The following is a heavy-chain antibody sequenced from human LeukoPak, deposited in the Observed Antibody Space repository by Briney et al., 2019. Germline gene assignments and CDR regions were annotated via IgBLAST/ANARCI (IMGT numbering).Heavy chain of an antibody. J-gene: IGHJ3*02. CDR3: ARDPYYYDSGSFAAFDI. CDR2: IKQDGSEK. CDR1: GFTFSNFW. V-gene: IGHV3-7*01. Sequence: PGGSLRLSCAASGFTFSNFWMSWVRQTPGKGLEWVANIKQDGSEKYYVDSVKGRFTISRDNAKNSLYLQMNSLRAEDTAVYYCARDPYYYDSGSFAAFDIWGQGTMVTVSS. D-gene: IGHD3-10*01.